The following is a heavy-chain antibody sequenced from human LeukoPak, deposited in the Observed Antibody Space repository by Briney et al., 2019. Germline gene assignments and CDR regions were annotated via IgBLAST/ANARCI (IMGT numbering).Heavy chain of an antibody. CDR2: IYYSGST. V-gene: IGHV4-59*01. D-gene: IGHD3-22*01. J-gene: IGHJ4*02. CDR3: ARSPTVGPYYYDSSGYYADY. CDR1: GGSISSYY. Sequence: PSETLSLTCTVSGGSISSYYWSWIRQPPGKGLEWIGYIYYSGSTNYNPSLKSRVTISVDTSKNQFSLKLSSVTAADTAVYYCARSPTVGPYYYDSSGYYADYWGQGTLVTVSS.